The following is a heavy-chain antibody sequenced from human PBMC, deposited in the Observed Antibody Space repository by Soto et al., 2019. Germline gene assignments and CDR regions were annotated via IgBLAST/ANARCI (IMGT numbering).Heavy chain of an antibody. CDR3: ARGYYDSSGYYFPFPNFDY. CDR1: GYTFTSYG. Sequence: ASVKVSCKASGYTFTSYGISWVRQAPGQGLEWMGWISAYNGNTNYAQKLQGRVTMATDTSTSTAYMELRSLRSDDTAVYYCARGYYDSSGYYFPFPNFDYWGQGTLVTVSS. J-gene: IGHJ4*02. V-gene: IGHV1-18*04. CDR2: ISAYNGNT. D-gene: IGHD3-22*01.